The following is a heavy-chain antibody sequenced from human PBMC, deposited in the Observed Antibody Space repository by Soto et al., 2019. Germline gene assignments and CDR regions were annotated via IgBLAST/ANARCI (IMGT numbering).Heavy chain of an antibody. J-gene: IGHJ6*02. CDR2: IYYSGST. D-gene: IGHD1-26*01. Sequence: SETLSLTCTVSGGSISRYYWSWITQPPGKGLEWIGNIYYSGSTNYNPSLNSRVTISVDTSKNQFSLKLSSVTAADTAVYYCARGSMVGAIYCYGLDVWGQGTTVTVSS. V-gene: IGHV4-59*01. CDR3: ARGSMVGAIYCYGLDV. CDR1: GGSISRYY.